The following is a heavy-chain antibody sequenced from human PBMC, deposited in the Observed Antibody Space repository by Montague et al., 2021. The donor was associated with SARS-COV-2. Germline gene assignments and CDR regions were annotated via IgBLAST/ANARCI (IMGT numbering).Heavy chain of an antibody. V-gene: IGHV4-39*01. D-gene: IGHD3-10*01. CDR2: IYYSGTT. J-gene: IGHJ3*02. CDR3: ARPLVRGVPKAFDI. CDR1: GASITRNYY. Sequence: SETLSLTCTVSGASITRNYYWGWIRHPPGKGLEWVGNIYYSGTTFINPSPQSRVTISADASKNQFSLHLPSVTAADTAVYYCARPLVRGVPKAFDIWGQGALVIVSS.